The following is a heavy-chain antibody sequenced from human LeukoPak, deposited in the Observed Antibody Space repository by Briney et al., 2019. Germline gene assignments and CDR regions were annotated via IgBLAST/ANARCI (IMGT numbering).Heavy chain of an antibody. Sequence: GGSLRLSCAASGFTFEDYAMHWVRQAPGKGLEWVSGISWNSGSIGYADSVKGRFTISRDNAKNSLYLQMSSLRAEDTALYYCAKGSGSYYNGYFDYWGQGTLVTVSS. CDR2: ISWNSGSI. V-gene: IGHV3-9*01. CDR3: AKGSGSYYNGYFDY. D-gene: IGHD3-10*01. J-gene: IGHJ4*02. CDR1: GFTFEDYA.